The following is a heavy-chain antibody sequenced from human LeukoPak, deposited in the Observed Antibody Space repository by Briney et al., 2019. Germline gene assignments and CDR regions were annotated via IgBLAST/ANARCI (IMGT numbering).Heavy chain of an antibody. J-gene: IGHJ4*02. CDR2: ISYDGSNK. CDR1: GFTFSSYA. Sequence: PGGSLRLSCAASGFTFSSYAMHWVRQAPGKGLEWVAVISYDGSNKYYADSVKGRFTISRDNSKNTLYLQMNSLRAEDTAMYYCASKTESGYWGQGTLVTVSS. D-gene: IGHD1-26*01. CDR3: ASKTESGY. V-gene: IGHV3-30-3*01.